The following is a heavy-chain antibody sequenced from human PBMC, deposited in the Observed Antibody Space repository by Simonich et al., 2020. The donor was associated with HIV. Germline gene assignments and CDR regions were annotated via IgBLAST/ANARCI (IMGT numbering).Heavy chain of an antibody. J-gene: IGHJ4*02. V-gene: IGHV4-34*01. CDR1: VGSFRGYY. CDR3: AGCGGDCYHFDY. CDR2: INPSGNT. D-gene: IGHD2-21*02. Sequence: QVQLQQWRAGLLKPSGPLSLHCAVYVGSFRGYYWSWILQPPGKVLELIGEINPSGNTNYNPSLKNRVTMSVDTSMNPFSLKLSSVTAADTAVYYCAGCGGDCYHFDYWGQGTLVTVSS.